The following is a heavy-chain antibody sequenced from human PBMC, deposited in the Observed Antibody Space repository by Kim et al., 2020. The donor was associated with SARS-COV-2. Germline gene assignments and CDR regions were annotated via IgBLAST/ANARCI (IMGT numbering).Heavy chain of an antibody. CDR3: ARGYSGYDSNWFDP. Sequence: NPARKSRSTISVAKSTNQFSLKLSSVTAADTAVYYCARGYSGYDSNWFDPWGQGTLVTVSS. V-gene: IGHV4-30-2*01. D-gene: IGHD5-12*01. J-gene: IGHJ5*02.